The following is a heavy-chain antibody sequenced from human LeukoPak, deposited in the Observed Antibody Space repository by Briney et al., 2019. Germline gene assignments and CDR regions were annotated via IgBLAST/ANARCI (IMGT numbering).Heavy chain of an antibody. CDR2: INHSGST. V-gene: IGHV4-34*01. Sequence: PSETLSLTCAVYGGSFSGYYWSWIRQPPGKGLEWIGEINHSGSTNYNPSLKSRVTISVDTSKNQFSLKLSSVTAADTAVYYCARGQPHREGLDYWGQGTLVTVSS. CDR1: GGSFSGYY. CDR3: ARGQPHREGLDY. D-gene: IGHD3-10*01. J-gene: IGHJ4*02.